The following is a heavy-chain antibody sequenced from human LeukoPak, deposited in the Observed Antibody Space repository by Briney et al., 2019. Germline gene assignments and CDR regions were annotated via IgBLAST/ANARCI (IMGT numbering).Heavy chain of an antibody. CDR1: GYTFTSYA. CDR2: ISAYNGNT. Sequence: ASVKVCCKASGYTFTSYAISWVRQAPGQGLEWMGWISAYNGNTNYAQKLQGRVTMTTDTSTSTAYMELRSLRSDDTAVYYCARDLAAVTMVRGVIITLSTMAGNAFDIRGQGTMVTVSS. CDR3: ARDLAAVTMVRGVIITLSTMAGNAFDI. V-gene: IGHV1-18*04. D-gene: IGHD3-10*01. J-gene: IGHJ3*02.